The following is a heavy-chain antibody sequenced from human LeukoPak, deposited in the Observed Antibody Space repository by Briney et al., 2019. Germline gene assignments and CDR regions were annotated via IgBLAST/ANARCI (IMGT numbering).Heavy chain of an antibody. CDR2: INPNSAGT. J-gene: IGHJ4*02. V-gene: IGHV1-2*02. Sequence: ASVKVSCKASGYTFSSYYVHWVRQAPGQGLEWMGWINPNSAGTNYAPKFQGRVTMSTDTSINTAYMEVTRLRSDDTAVYFCARDFHNRRWYDGPGHYFDFWGQGTLVTVSS. D-gene: IGHD2-15*01. CDR1: GYTFSSYY. CDR3: ARDFHNRRWYDGPGHYFDF.